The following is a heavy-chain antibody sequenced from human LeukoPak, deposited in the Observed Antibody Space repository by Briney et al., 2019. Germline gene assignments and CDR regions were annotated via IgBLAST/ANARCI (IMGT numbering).Heavy chain of an antibody. D-gene: IGHD3-16*01. Sequence: GGSPRLSCAASGFTFDDYAMHWVRQAPGKGLEWVSGISWNSGSIGYADSVRGRFTISRDNAKNSLYLQMNSLRAEDTALYYCARRGEYYYYYYGMDVWGQGTTVTVSS. V-gene: IGHV3-9*01. CDR2: ISWNSGSI. J-gene: IGHJ6*02. CDR3: ARRGEYYYYYYGMDV. CDR1: GFTFDDYA.